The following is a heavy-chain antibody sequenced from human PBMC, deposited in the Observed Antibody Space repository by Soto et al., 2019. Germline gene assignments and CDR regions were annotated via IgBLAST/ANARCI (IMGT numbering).Heavy chain of an antibody. CDR3: AKERYDILTGQPHFDY. J-gene: IGHJ4*02. D-gene: IGHD3-9*01. V-gene: IGHV3-30*18. Sequence: PGGSLRLSCAASGFTFSSYGMHWVRQAPGKGLEWVAVISYDGSNKYYADSVKGRFTISRDNSKNTLYLQMNSLRAEDAAVYYCAKERYDILTGQPHFDYWGQGTLVTVPS. CDR1: GFTFSSYG. CDR2: ISYDGSNK.